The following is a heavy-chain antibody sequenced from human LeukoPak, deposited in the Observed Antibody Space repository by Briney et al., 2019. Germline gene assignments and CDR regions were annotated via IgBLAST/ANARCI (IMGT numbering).Heavy chain of an antibody. CDR1: GYTFSSYA. Sequence: GGSLRLSCAASGYTFSSYAMHWVRQAPGKGLEYVSAISSNGGSTYYANSVKGRFTISRDNAKNTLYLQMNSLRAEDTAVYYCARDLRVYWGQGTLVTVSS. CDR3: ARDLRVY. CDR2: ISSNGGST. J-gene: IGHJ4*02. V-gene: IGHV3-64*01.